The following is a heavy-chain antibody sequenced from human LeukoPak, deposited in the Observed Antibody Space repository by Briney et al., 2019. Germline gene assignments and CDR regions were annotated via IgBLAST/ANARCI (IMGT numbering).Heavy chain of an antibody. Sequence: PGGSLRLSCTASGFTFSSYSMNWVRQAPGKGLEWVSSISTSSSYIYYADSVKGRFTISRDNARNSLYLQMNTLRAEDTAVYSCARGVHGDYRWYFDLWGRGTLVTVSS. CDR3: ARGVHGDYRWYFDL. D-gene: IGHD4-17*01. CDR1: GFTFSSYS. J-gene: IGHJ2*01. V-gene: IGHV3-21*01. CDR2: ISTSSSYI.